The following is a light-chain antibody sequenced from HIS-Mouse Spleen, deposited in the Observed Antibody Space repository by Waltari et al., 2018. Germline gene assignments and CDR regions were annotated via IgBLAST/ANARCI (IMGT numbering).Light chain of an antibody. CDR3: CSYAGSWV. Sequence: QSALTQPASVSGSPGQSSTISCPGSSRDVGSYNLFSWYQQHPGKAPKLMIYEGSKRPSGVSNRFSGSKSGNTASLTISGLQAEDEADYYCCSYAGSWVFGGGTKLTVL. CDR1: SRDVGSYNL. J-gene: IGLJ3*02. CDR2: EGS. V-gene: IGLV2-23*01.